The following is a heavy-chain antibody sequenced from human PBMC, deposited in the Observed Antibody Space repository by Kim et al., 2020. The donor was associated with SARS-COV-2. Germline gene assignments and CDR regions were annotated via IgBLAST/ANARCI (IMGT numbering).Heavy chain of an antibody. D-gene: IGHD6-19*01. J-gene: IGHJ4*02. CDR3: ARVLEGHSSGWYEDY. Sequence: SETLSLTCTVSGGSISSYYWSWIRQPPGKGLEWIGYNYYSGSTNYNPSLTSRVTISVDTSKNQFSLKLSSVTAAHTAVYYCARVLEGHSSGWYEDYWGLGTLVTVSS. CDR2: NYYSGST. V-gene: IGHV4-59*01. CDR1: GGSISSYY.